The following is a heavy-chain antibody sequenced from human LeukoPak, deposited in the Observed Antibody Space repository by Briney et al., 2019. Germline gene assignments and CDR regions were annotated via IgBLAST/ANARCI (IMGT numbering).Heavy chain of an antibody. CDR2: IYSGGTT. D-gene: IGHD3-22*01. CDR3: ASNWNYYDTSGHKGQDDH. Sequence: GGSLRLSCAASGFTVSSNYMSWVRQAPGKGLEWVSVIYSGGTTYYADSVKGRFTISRDNSKNTLYLQMNGLRAEDTAVYYCASNWNYYDTSGHKGQDDHWGQGALVAVSS. CDR1: GFTVSSNY. J-gene: IGHJ4*02. V-gene: IGHV3-53*01.